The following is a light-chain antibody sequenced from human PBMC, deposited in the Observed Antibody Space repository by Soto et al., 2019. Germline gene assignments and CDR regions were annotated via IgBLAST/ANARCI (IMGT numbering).Light chain of an antibody. CDR3: MQALQSLT. CDR1: QGISNY. Sequence: DIQMTQSPSSLSASVGDRVTITCRASQGISNYLAWYQQKPGKVPKLLIYAASTLQPGVPLRFSGSGSGTDFTLKINRVEAEDVGTYYCMQALQSLTFGQGTRLEIQ. V-gene: IGKV1-27*01. J-gene: IGKJ5*01. CDR2: AAS.